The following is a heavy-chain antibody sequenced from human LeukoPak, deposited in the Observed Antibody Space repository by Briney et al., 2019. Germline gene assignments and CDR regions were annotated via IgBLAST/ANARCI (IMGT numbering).Heavy chain of an antibody. D-gene: IGHD4/OR15-4a*01. CDR2: INPSGGST. V-gene: IGHV1-46*01. J-gene: IGHJ4*02. CDR1: GYTFTSYY. Sequence: ASVKVSCKASGYTFTSYYMHWVRQAPGQGLEWMGIINPSGGSTSYAQKFQGRVTMTRDTSTSTVYMELSSLRSEDTAVYYCARDREANTRKYYFDYWGQGTLVTVSS. CDR3: ARDREANTRKYYFDY.